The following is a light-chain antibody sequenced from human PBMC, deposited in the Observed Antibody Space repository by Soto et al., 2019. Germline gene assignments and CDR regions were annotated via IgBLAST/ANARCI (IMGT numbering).Light chain of an antibody. CDR3: QQYDSSPRT. V-gene: IGKV3-20*01. Sequence: EIVMTQSPATLSVSPGERATLSCKASRSVRSNLAWYQQKPGQAPRLLIYDASNRATGIPDRFSGSGSGTDFTLTISRLEPEDFAVYYCQQYDSSPRTFGQGTKVDIK. CDR1: RSVRSN. CDR2: DAS. J-gene: IGKJ1*01.